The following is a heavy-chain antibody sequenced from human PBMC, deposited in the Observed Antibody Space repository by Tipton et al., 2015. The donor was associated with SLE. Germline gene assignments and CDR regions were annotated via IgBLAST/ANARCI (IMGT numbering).Heavy chain of an antibody. D-gene: IGHD3-3*01. Sequence: GLVKPSETLSLTCSVYGDSLSGQDWSWIRQPPGKGLEWVSGIKWDGRKTGYGDSAKGRFTKSRDNAKNSLYLQMDSLRVEDTAIYYCGKGLNFDFWSGFGMDVWGQGTTVTVS. CDR1: GDSLSGQD. J-gene: IGHJ6*02. CDR3: GKGLNFDFWSGFGMDV. V-gene: IGHV3-20*04. CDR2: IKWDGRKT.